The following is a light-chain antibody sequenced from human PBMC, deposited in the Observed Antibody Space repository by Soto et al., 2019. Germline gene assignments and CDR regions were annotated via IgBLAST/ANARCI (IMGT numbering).Light chain of an antibody. CDR3: QQYDNWPLT. J-gene: IGKJ4*01. CDR2: GAS. CDR1: QSVSSN. V-gene: IGKV3-15*01. Sequence: ETVITQSPATLSVSPGERATLSCRASQSVSSNLAWYQQKPGQAPRLLIYGASTRATGIPARFSGSGSGTEFTLTISSXQSEDFAVYYCQQYDNWPLTFGGGTKVDIK.